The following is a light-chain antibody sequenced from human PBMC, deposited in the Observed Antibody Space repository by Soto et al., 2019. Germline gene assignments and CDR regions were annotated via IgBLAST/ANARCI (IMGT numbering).Light chain of an antibody. Sequence: EIVMTQSPATLSVTPGERATLSCRASQSVSNNLAWYQQKPGQTPRLLIYGASTRATGIPARFSGSGSGTEFTLTISSLQSEDFAVYYCQQYNNWPPWTFGQGTKVEIK. CDR3: QQYNNWPPWT. V-gene: IGKV3-15*01. J-gene: IGKJ1*01. CDR2: GAS. CDR1: QSVSNN.